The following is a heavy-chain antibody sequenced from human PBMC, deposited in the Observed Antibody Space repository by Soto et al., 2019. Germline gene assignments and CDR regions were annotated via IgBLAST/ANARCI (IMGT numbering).Heavy chain of an antibody. CDR2: ISATDVAT. Sequence: EVQLLESGGGLVQPGGSLRLSCAASGFSFSSYAMGWVRQAPGKGLEWVSIISATDVATYYADSVKGHFIIARDDSRRTLFLQMNSLRAEDTAVCHCVKDVYSGSSGQFDLWGQGTLVTVSS. J-gene: IGHJ5*02. CDR3: VKDVYSGSSGQFDL. V-gene: IGHV3-23*01. CDR1: GFSFSSYA. D-gene: IGHD1-26*01.